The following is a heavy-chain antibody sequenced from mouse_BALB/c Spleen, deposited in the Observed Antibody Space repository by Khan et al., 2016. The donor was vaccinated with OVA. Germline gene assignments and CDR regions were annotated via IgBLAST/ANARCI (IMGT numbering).Heavy chain of an antibody. V-gene: IGHV1-69*02. J-gene: IGHJ2*01. Sequence: QVQLQHPGAELVRPGASVKLSCQASGYTFTNHWINWVKQRPGQGLEWIGNIYPSDSYTNYNHQFKDKATLTVDKSSSAAYMQLSSPTSEDSAVYYCTRGGPGSFDYGGQGTTLTVSS. CDR2: IYPSDSYT. CDR3: TRGGPGSFDY. CDR1: GYTFTNHW. D-gene: IGHD1-1*02.